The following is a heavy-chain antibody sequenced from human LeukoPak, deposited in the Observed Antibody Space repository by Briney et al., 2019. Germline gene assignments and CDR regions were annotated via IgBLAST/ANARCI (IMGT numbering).Heavy chain of an antibody. V-gene: IGHV1-69*05. CDR3: ARDRLLGIAAAGRPRWFDP. CDR1: GGTFSSYA. J-gene: IGHJ5*02. D-gene: IGHD6-13*01. Sequence: SVKVSCKASGGTFSSYAISWVRQAPGQGLEWMGRIIPIFGTANYAQKFQGRVTITTDESRRTAYMELGSLRSEETAVYYCARDRLLGIAAAGRPRWFDPWGQGTLVTVSS. CDR2: IIPIFGTA.